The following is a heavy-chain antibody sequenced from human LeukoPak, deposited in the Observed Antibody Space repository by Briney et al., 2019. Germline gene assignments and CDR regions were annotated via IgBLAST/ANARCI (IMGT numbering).Heavy chain of an antibody. CDR2: INPNYFGT. J-gene: IGHJ4*02. Sequence: VSVKVSCKTSGYKFTDYYIHWVRQAPGQGLEWMGWINPNYFGTNYAQKFQGRVTMTRDTSITTAYMELSSLRSDDTAAYYCARAHTSGWYWGQGTLVTVSS. V-gene: IGHV1-2*02. D-gene: IGHD6-19*01. CDR3: ARAHTSGWY. CDR1: GYKFTDYY.